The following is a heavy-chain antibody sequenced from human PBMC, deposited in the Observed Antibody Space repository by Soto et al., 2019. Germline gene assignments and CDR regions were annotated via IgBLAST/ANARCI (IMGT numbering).Heavy chain of an antibody. CDR3: ARHGPWGDYDFWSGRPFDY. J-gene: IGHJ4*02. CDR2: IYYSGST. V-gene: IGHV4-39*01. D-gene: IGHD3-3*01. CDR1: GGSISSSSYY. Sequence: PSETLSLTCTVSGGSISSSSYYWGWIRQPPGKGLEWIGSIYYSGSTYYNPSLKSRVTISVDTSKNQFSLKLSSVTAADTAVYYCARHGPWGDYDFWSGRPFDYWGQGTLVTVSS.